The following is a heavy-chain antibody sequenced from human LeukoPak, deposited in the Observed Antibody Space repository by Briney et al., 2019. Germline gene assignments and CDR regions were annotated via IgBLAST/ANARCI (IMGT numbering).Heavy chain of an antibody. D-gene: IGHD2-2*01. J-gene: IGHJ6*03. Sequence: GASVKVSCTASGYTFTGYYMHWVRQAPGQGLEWMGWINPNSGGTNYAQKFQGWVTMTRDTSISTAYMELSRLRSDDTAVYYCAKDGCCGSTSCRSYCYYYYMDVWGKGTTVTVSS. CDR1: GYTFTGYY. V-gene: IGHV1-2*04. CDR2: INPNSGGT. CDR3: AKDGCCGSTSCRSYCYYYYMDV.